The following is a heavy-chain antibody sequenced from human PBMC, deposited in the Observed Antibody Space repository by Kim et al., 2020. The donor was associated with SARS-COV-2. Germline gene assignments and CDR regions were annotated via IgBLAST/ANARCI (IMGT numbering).Heavy chain of an antibody. V-gene: IGHV5-51*01. CDR3: ASGQMATIWAFDY. Sequence: YSPSFHGQVTITADKSSSTAYLQGSSLKASDTAMYYCASGQMATIWAFDYWGQGTLVTVSS. J-gene: IGHJ4*02. D-gene: IGHD5-12*01.